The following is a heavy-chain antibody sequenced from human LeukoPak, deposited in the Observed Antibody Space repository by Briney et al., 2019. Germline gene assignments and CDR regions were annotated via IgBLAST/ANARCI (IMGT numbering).Heavy chain of an antibody. V-gene: IGHV4-59*08. D-gene: IGHD2-15*01. CDR3: ARHPFATPFDR. J-gene: IGHJ5*02. CDR2: VFHTGDS. CDR1: GDSVSFSY. Sequence: SGPTLVKPSETLSLTCAVSGDSVSFSYWSWIRQPPGNGLEWIGYVFHTGDSNCNPSLKRRVTMSLDTSKNQLSLRLTSVTAADTAVYYCARHPFATPFDRWGRGTLVTVSS.